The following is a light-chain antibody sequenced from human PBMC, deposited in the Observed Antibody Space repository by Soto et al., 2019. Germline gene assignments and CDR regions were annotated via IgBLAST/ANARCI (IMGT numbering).Light chain of an antibody. Sequence: DIQMTQSPATLSASVGDRVTITCRASQSISTWLAWYQQKPGKAPKLLIYKASSLEGGVPSRFSGSGSGTEFTLTISSLQPDDFATYYCQQYLNRWTFGQGPKVDIK. V-gene: IGKV1-5*03. CDR1: QSISTW. CDR2: KAS. J-gene: IGKJ1*01. CDR3: QQYLNRWT.